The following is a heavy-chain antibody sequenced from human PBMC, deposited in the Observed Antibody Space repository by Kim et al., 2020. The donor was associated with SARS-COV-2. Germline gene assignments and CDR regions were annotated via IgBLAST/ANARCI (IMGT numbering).Heavy chain of an antibody. D-gene: IGHD2-15*01. CDR3: ASFTRTHFGY. V-gene: IGHV4-34*01. CDR2: VNHSGST. J-gene: IGHJ4*02. Sequence: SETLSLTCTVSGGSISGYYWSWVRQPPGQGLEWIGEVNHSGSTSYNPSLKSRLTISMDTSKNQFSLKLRSMTAADTAMYYCASFTRTHFGYSGRGSLVP. CDR1: GGSISGYY.